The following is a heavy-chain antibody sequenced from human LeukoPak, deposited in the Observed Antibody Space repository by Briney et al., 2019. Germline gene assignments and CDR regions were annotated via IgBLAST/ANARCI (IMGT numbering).Heavy chain of an antibody. CDR1: GYTFTGYY. CDR2: INPNSGGT. D-gene: IGHD2-2*01. Sequence: ASVKVSCKASGYTFTGYYMHWVRQAPGQGLEWMGWINPNSGGTNYAQKFQGRVTMTRDTSISTAYMELSRLRSDDTAVYYCARGVYGVPAAIDYWGQGTLVTVSS. CDR3: ARGVYGVPAAIDY. J-gene: IGHJ4*02. V-gene: IGHV1-2*02.